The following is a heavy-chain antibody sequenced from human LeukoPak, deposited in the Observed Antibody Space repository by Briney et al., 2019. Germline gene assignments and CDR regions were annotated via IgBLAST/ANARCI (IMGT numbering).Heavy chain of an antibody. V-gene: IGHV4-34*01. D-gene: IGHD3-10*01. CDR3: ARNYYGSGSYYNFPFDY. J-gene: IGHJ4*02. CDR1: GGSFSGYY. Sequence: SETLSLTCAVYGGSFSGYYWSWIRQPPGKGLEWIGEINHSGSTNYDPSLKSRVTISVDTSKNQFSLKLSSVTAADTAVYYCARNYYGSGSYYNFPFDYWGQGTLVTVSS. CDR2: INHSGST.